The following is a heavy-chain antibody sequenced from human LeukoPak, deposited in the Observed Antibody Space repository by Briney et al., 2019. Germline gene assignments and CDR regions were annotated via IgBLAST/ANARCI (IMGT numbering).Heavy chain of an antibody. CDR2: IQYDESNK. CDR3: AKVYEAYCGGDCYSALRFYYYYYMDV. Sequence: PGGSLRLSCAASGFTFSNYGMHWARQAPGKGLEWVAFIQYDESNKYYADSVKGRFTITRDNSKNTLYLQMNSLRAEDTAVYYCAKVYEAYCGGDCYSALRFYYYYYMDVWGKGTTVTISS. V-gene: IGHV3-30*02. J-gene: IGHJ6*03. D-gene: IGHD2-21*02. CDR1: GFTFSNYG.